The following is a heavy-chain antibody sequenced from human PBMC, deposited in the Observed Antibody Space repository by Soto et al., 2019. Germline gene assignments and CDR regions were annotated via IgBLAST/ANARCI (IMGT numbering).Heavy chain of an antibody. D-gene: IGHD1-1*01. CDR3: ARSSGDTWEQYYFDY. J-gene: IGHJ4*02. CDR1: GFIFSDYS. CDR2: ISGRGGST. Sequence: EVQPLESGGGLVLPGGSLRLSCAASGFIFSDYSMSWVRQAPGKGLEWVSGISGRGGSTYYADSVKGRFTISRDSSRNTLFLQMTSLRAEDTALYFCARSSGDTWEQYYFDYWGQGTLVPVSS. V-gene: IGHV3-23*01.